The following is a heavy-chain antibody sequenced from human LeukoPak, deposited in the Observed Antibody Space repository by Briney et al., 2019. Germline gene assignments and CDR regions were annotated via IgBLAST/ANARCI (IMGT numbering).Heavy chain of an antibody. CDR3: AELGITMIGGV. Sequence: PGGSLRLSCAASGFTFSSYEMNWVRQAPGKWLEWVSYISSIGSTIYYADSVKGRFTISTDNAKNSLYLQMNSLRAEDTAVYYCAELGITMIGGVWGKGTTVTISS. J-gene: IGHJ6*04. D-gene: IGHD3-10*02. CDR2: ISSIGSTI. V-gene: IGHV3-48*03. CDR1: GFTFSSYE.